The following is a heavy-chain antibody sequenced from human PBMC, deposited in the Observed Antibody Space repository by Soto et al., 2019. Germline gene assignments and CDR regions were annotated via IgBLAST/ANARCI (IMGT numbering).Heavy chain of an antibody. Sequence: QVQLVESGGGVVQPGRSLRLSCAASGFTFSSYGMHWVRQAPGKGLEWVAVISYDGSNKYYADSVKGRFTISRDNSKNTLYLQMNSLRAEDTAVYYCAKDRNELWLNYYDIAPVYWGQGTLVTVSS. CDR3: AKDRNELWLNYYDIAPVY. CDR1: GFTFSSYG. CDR2: ISYDGSNK. V-gene: IGHV3-30*18. D-gene: IGHD3-22*01. J-gene: IGHJ4*02.